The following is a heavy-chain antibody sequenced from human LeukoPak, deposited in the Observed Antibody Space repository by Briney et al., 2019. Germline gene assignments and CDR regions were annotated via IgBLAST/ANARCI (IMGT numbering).Heavy chain of an antibody. V-gene: IGHV4-30-2*01. J-gene: IGHJ4*02. Sequence: PSETLSLTCAVSGGSISSGGYSWSWIRQPPGKGLEWIGYIYHSGSTYYNPSLKSRVTISVDRSKNQFSLKLSSVTAADTAVYYCAGLVGRYSSGLYYYYFDYWGQGTLVTVSS. CDR3: AGLVGRYSSGLYYYYFDY. CDR1: GGSISSGGYS. D-gene: IGHD3-22*01. CDR2: IYHSGST.